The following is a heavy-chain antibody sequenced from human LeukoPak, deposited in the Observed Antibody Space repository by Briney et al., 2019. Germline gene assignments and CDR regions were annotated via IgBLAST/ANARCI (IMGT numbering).Heavy chain of an antibody. CDR3: VKDPDPRYCSSTSCSPI. V-gene: IGHV3-23*01. CDR2: IAGGGSST. D-gene: IGHD2-2*01. J-gene: IGHJ3*02. Sequence: PGGSLRLSCAASGFTVSFYAVSWVRQAPGKGLEWVSVIAGGGSSTYYADSVKGRFTISRDNSKNTLYLQMNSLRVEDTAVYYCVKDPDPRYCSSTSCSPIWGQGTMVTVSS. CDR1: GFTVSFYA.